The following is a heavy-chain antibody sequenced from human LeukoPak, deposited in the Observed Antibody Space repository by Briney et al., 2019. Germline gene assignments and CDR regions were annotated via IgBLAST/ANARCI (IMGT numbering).Heavy chain of an antibody. CDR2: INWNGGSP. Sequence: RSLRLSCAASAFTFSSYWIHWVRQGPGKGLECVSGINWNGGSPGYADSVKGRFTISRDSAKNSLYLQMNSLRAEDTALYYCAREGYCSSTSCYFGEDAFDIWGQGTMVTVSS. CDR1: AFTFSSYW. CDR3: AREGYCSSTSCYFGEDAFDI. D-gene: IGHD2-2*01. J-gene: IGHJ3*02. V-gene: IGHV3-20*04.